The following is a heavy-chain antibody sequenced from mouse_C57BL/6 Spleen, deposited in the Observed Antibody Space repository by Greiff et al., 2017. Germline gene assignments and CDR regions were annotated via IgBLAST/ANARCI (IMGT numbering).Heavy chain of an antibody. CDR1: GFSFNTYA. J-gene: IGHJ3*01. CDR3: VAGSSYTAWFAY. Sequence: EVHLVESGGGLVQPKGSLKLSCAASGFSFNTYAMNWVRQAPGKGLEWVARIRSKSNNYATYYADSVKDRFTISRDDSESMLYLQMNNLKTEDTAMYYCVAGSSYTAWFAYWGQGTLVTVSA. D-gene: IGHD1-1*01. V-gene: IGHV10-1*01. CDR2: IRSKSNNYAT.